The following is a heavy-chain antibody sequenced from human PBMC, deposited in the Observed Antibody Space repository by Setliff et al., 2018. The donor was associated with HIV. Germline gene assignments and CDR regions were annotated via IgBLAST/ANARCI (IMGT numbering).Heavy chain of an antibody. CDR1: GYTFTTYS. D-gene: IGHD3-10*01. V-gene: IGHV1-3*01. J-gene: IGHJ4*01. CDR2: INVGKGDT. Sequence: ASVKVSCKAFGYTFTTYSLHWVRRAPGQSLEWMGWINVGKGDTKYSQEFQGRISITTDTSASTGYMELSSLRSDDTAVYFCARGALLAVFDFDHWGHGTLVTVSS. CDR3: ARGALLAVFDFDH.